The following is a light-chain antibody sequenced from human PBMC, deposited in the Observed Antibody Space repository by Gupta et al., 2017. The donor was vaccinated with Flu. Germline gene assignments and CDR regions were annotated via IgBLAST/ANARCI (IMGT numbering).Light chain of an antibody. CDR1: SSNIGSNT. Sequence: QSVLTQPPSASVTPVQRVTISCSGSSSNIGSNTVNWYQQLPGTAPKLLIYSNNQRPSGVPDRFAGSKSGTSASLAIRGLQSEDEADYYCAAWDDSLNGWVFGGGTKLTVL. CDR2: SNN. J-gene: IGLJ3*02. CDR3: AAWDDSLNGWV. V-gene: IGLV1-44*01.